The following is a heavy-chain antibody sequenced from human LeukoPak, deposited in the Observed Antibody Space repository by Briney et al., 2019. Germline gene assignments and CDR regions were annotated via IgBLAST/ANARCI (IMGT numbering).Heavy chain of an antibody. CDR2: VYYRGGT. J-gene: IGHJ4*02. Sequence: PSETLSLICSVSGASVIHSYWCWLRRTPGKGLEWVGFVYYRGGTNLNPSLKSRVTLSFDTSKNQFSMNLTSVTAADAAMYYCARSPLESRRRGDNFFCDYWGQGMLVTVSS. CDR3: ARSPLESRRRGDNFFCDY. D-gene: IGHD5-24*01. CDR1: GASVIHSY. V-gene: IGHV4-59*08.